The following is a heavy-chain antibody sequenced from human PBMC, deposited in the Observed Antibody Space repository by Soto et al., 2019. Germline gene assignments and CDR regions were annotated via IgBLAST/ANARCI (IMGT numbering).Heavy chain of an antibody. V-gene: IGHV3-11*05. CDR1: GFTFSDYY. CDR3: ARGRIPRHTMIVVVIDAFDI. CDR2: ISSSSSYT. J-gene: IGHJ3*02. Sequence: GGSLRLSCAASGFTFSDYYMSWIRQAPGKGLEWVSYISSSSSYTNYADSVKGRFTISGDNAKNSLYLQMNSLRAEDTAVYYCARGRIPRHTMIVVVIDAFDIWGQGTMVTVSS. D-gene: IGHD3-22*01.